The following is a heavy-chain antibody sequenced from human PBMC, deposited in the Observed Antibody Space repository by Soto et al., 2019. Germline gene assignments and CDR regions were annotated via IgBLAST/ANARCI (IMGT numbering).Heavy chain of an antibody. D-gene: IGHD3-10*01. CDR3: ARDRGFVVRAPPVDY. Sequence: QVQLVQSGAEVKKPGASVKVSCKASGYTFTSYGISWVRQAPGQGLEWMGWISAYNGNTHYAQRLQGRVTMTTDTSTSTASMSLGSLRADDPAGYYWARDRGFVVRAPPVDYWGPGTLVTVSS. CDR1: GYTFTSYG. V-gene: IGHV1-18*01. CDR2: ISAYNGNT. J-gene: IGHJ4*02.